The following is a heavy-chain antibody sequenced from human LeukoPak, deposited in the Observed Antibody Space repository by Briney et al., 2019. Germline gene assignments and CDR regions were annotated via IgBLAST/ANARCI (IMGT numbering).Heavy chain of an antibody. Sequence: GGSLRLSCTVSGFTVSSNSMSWVRQAPGKGLEWVSFIYSDNTHYSDSVKGRFTISRDNAKNSLYLQMNSLRAEDTAVYYCARAKGSSSWYGKRGYYYMDVWGKGTTVTVSS. CDR1: GFTVSSNS. J-gene: IGHJ6*03. CDR2: IYSDNT. V-gene: IGHV3-53*01. CDR3: ARAKGSSSWYGKRGYYYMDV. D-gene: IGHD6-13*01.